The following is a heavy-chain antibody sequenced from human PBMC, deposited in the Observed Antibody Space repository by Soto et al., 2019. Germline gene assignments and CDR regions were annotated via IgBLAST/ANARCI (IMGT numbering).Heavy chain of an antibody. Sequence: AETLSLTCTVSVDSITTYYWSWIRQPAGKGLEWIGRIDTSGNTNYNPSLKSRVTMSVDTSRKQFSLKLTSVTAADTAVYYCARYSNNWFQTEGMDVWGQGTTVTVSS. J-gene: IGHJ6*02. CDR1: VDSITTYY. V-gene: IGHV4-4*07. CDR2: IDTSGNT. CDR3: ARYSNNWFQTEGMDV. D-gene: IGHD6-13*01.